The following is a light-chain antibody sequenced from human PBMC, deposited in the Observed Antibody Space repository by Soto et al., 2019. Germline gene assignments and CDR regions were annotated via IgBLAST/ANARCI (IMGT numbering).Light chain of an antibody. V-gene: IGLV2-11*01. CDR1: SSVVGGYNY. CDR2: DVS. Sequence: QSVLTQPRSVSGSPGQSVTISCTGTSSVVGGYNYVSWYQQHPGKAPKLMIYDVSKRPSGVPDRFSGSKSGNTASLTISGLQAEDEADYYCCSYAGSYTYVFGPGTEVTVL. CDR3: CSYAGSYTYV. J-gene: IGLJ1*01.